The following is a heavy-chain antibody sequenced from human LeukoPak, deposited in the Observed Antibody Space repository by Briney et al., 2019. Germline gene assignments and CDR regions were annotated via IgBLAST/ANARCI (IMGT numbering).Heavy chain of an antibody. CDR3: ARMDNTMVRGSSYYYYMDV. Sequence: SETLSLTCTASGGSISSYYWSWIRQPAGKGLEWIGRIYTSGSTNYNPSLKSRVTMSVDTSKNQFSLKLSSVTAADTAVYYCARMDNTMVRGSSYYYYMDVWGKGTTVTISS. D-gene: IGHD3-10*01. V-gene: IGHV4-4*07. CDR2: IYTSGST. CDR1: GGSISSYY. J-gene: IGHJ6*03.